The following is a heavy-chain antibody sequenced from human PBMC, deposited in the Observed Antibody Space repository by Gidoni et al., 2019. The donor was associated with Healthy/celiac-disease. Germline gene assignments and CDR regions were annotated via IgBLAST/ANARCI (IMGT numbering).Heavy chain of an antibody. Sequence: ELQLLESGGGLVQPGGSLRLSCAASGFPFSSYAMSWVRQAPGKGLEWVSAISGSGGSTYYADSVKGRFTISRDNSKNTLYLQMNSLRAEDTAVYYCAKSLQWLVRLAAFDLWGQGTMVTVSS. CDR2: ISGSGGST. CDR3: AKSLQWLVRLAAFDL. V-gene: IGHV3-23*01. CDR1: GFPFSSYA. D-gene: IGHD6-19*01. J-gene: IGHJ3*01.